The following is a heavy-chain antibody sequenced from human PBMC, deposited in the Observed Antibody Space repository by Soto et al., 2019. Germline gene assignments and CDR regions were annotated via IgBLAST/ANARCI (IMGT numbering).Heavy chain of an antibody. V-gene: IGHV1-69*01. CDR1: GGTFSSYA. CDR2: IIPIFGTA. Sequence: QVQLVQSGAEVKKPGSSVKVSCKASGGTFSSYAISWVRQAPGQGLEWMGGIIPIFGTANYAQKFQGRVTITADESTSTAYMELSSLRSEDTAVYYCAREPGGHYDSSGYYGWFDPWGQGTLVTVSS. J-gene: IGHJ5*02. CDR3: AREPGGHYDSSGYYGWFDP. D-gene: IGHD3-22*01.